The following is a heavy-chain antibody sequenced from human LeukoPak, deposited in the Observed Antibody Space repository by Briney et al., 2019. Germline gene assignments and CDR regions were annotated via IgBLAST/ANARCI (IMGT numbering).Heavy chain of an antibody. J-gene: IGHJ4*02. D-gene: IGHD2-15*01. Sequence: GASVKVSCKASGYTFTGYYMHWVRQAPGQGLEWMERINPNSGGTNYAQKFQGRVTMTRDTSISTAYMELSRLRSDDTAVYYCARERAVAAIDYWGQGTLVTVSS. CDR2: INPNSGGT. CDR1: GYTFTGYY. CDR3: ARERAVAAIDY. V-gene: IGHV1-2*06.